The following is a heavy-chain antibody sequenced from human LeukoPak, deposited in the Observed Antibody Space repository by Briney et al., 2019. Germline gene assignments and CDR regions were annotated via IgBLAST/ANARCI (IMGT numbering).Heavy chain of an antibody. Sequence: PSETLSLTCAVYGGSFSGYYWSWIRQPPGKGLEWIGEINHSGSTNYNPSLKSRVTISADTSKNQFSLKLSSVTAADTAVYYCARRQYQLLLGWWFDPWGQGTLVTVSS. J-gene: IGHJ5*02. CDR1: GGSFSGYY. D-gene: IGHD2-2*01. V-gene: IGHV4-34*01. CDR3: ARRQYQLLLGWWFDP. CDR2: INHSGST.